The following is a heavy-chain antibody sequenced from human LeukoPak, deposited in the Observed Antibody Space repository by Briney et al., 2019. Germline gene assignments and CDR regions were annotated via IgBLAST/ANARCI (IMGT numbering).Heavy chain of an antibody. CDR1: GGSVSNHF. J-gene: IGHJ4*02. CDR2: VSYMGTT. CDR3: ARSYCNGRGCYDY. D-gene: IGHD2-15*01. Sequence: PSETLSLTCTVSGGSVSNHFWTWIRQPPGKGPEWIGYVSYMGTTNSNPSLRSQVTISIDPSKNQFSLKLTSVTAADTAMYYCARSYCNGRGCYDYWGQGTLVTVSS. V-gene: IGHV4-59*02.